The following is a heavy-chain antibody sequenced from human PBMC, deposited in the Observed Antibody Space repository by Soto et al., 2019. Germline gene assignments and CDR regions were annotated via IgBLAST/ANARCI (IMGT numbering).Heavy chain of an antibody. V-gene: IGHV3-66*01. J-gene: IGHJ4*02. Sequence: EVQEVESGEGLVQPGGTLRLSCAASGFYVSNYYMSWFRQAPGKGLEWVSVIYRGGEIYYADSVQGRFTTSRDISRNSLDLQMNCLSVDATAVYYCARDRRDGDTLWGQGGVVTVSS. D-gene: IGHD5-18*01. CDR1: GFYVSNYY. CDR2: IYRGGEI. CDR3: ARDRRDGDTL.